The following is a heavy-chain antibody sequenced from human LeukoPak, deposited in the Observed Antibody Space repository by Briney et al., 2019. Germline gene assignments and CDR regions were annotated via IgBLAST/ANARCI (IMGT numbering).Heavy chain of an antibody. J-gene: IGHJ4*02. CDR2: IYYSGST. Sequence: PSETLSLTCTVSGGSISSDCWNWIRQPPGKGLEWIGYIYYSGSTNYNPSLKSRVTISVDTSKNQFSLKLSSVTAADTAVYYCAREAYGDLLSYFDYWGQGTLVTVSS. CDR3: AREAYGDLLSYFDY. D-gene: IGHD4-17*01. CDR1: GGSISSDC. V-gene: IGHV4-59*01.